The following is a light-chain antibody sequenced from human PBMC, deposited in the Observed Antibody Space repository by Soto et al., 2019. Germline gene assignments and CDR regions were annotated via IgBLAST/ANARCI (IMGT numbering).Light chain of an antibody. V-gene: IGLV2-14*03. J-gene: IGLJ3*02. Sequence: QSALTQPASVSGSPGQSITISCTGTSSDVGGYNYVSWYQHHPGKAPKLMIYDVTNRPSGVSNRFSGSKSGTTASLTISGLQAEDEADYYCTSYNTSSPYLVFGGGTKLTVL. CDR1: SSDVGGYNY. CDR2: DVT. CDR3: TSYNTSSPYLV.